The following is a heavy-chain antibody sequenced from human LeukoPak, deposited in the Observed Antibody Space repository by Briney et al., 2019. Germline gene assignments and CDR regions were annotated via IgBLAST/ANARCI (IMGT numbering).Heavy chain of an antibody. D-gene: IGHD1-26*01. V-gene: IGHV3-74*01. CDR2: INTDGSST. CDR1: GXTFSTYW. CDR3: ARAPSGYFDY. J-gene: IGHJ4*02. Sequence: PGGSLRLSCAASGXTFSTYWMHWVRQGPGEGLVWVSRINTDGSSTSYADSVKGRFTISRDNAENTLYLQMNSLRAEDTAVYYCARAPSGYFDYWGQGTLVTVSS.